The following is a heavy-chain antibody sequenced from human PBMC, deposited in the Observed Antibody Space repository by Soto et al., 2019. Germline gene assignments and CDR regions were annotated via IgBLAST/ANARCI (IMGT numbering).Heavy chain of an antibody. D-gene: IGHD1-26*01. Sequence: GGSLRLSCAASGFTFSSYAMSWVRQAPGKGLEWVSAISGSGGSTYYADSVKGRFTISRENSKNTLYLHSNSLRAEDTAVYYCAKDDAWERGRGKFDYWGQGTLVTVSS. CDR2: ISGSGGST. J-gene: IGHJ4*02. V-gene: IGHV3-23*01. CDR3: AKDDAWERGRGKFDY. CDR1: GFTFSSYA.